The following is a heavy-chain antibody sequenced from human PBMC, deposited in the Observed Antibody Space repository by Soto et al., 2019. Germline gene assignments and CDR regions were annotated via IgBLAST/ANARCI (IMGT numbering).Heavy chain of an antibody. D-gene: IGHD3-16*01. V-gene: IGHV4-34*01. Sequence: SETLSLTCAVNGGSFREYYWSWIRQPPGKGLEWIGVINQSGTTHYNPSLKRRVDISIDTSKNQFSLNLTSVTAADTATYFCARDIITVIGGEIYYYFGMDVWGQGTTVTVSS. CDR3: ARDIITVIGGEIYYYFGMDV. J-gene: IGHJ6*02. CDR1: GGSFREYY. CDR2: INQSGTT.